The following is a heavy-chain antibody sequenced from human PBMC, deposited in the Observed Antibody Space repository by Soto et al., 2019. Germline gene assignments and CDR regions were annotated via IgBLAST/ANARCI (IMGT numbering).Heavy chain of an antibody. J-gene: IGHJ4*02. CDR2: MNPNSVNT. CDR1: GYTFTSYD. Sequence: QVQLVQSGAEVKKPGASVKVSCKASGYTFTSYDINGVRQATGPGVGWMGWMNPNSVNTGYAQKFQGRVTMARNTSISTAYMELSSLRSEDTAVYYCARELSSSWRFDYWGQGTLVTVSS. CDR3: ARELSSSWRFDY. V-gene: IGHV1-8*01. D-gene: IGHD6-13*01.